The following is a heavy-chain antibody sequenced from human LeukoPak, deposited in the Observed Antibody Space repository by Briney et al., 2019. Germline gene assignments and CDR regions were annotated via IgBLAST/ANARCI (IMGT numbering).Heavy chain of an antibody. J-gene: IGHJ5*02. Sequence: SETLSLKCAVYGGSFSGYYWSWLRQPPGKGLEWIGEINHSGSTNYNPSLKSRVTISVDTSKNQFSLKLSSVTAAYTAVYYCARGGVATNAHHQFDPWGQGTLVTVSS. CDR2: INHSGST. CDR3: ARGGVATNAHHQFDP. CDR1: GGSFSGYY. D-gene: IGHD5-12*01. V-gene: IGHV4-34*01.